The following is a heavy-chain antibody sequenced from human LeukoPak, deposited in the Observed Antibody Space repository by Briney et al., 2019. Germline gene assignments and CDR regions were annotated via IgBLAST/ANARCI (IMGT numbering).Heavy chain of an antibody. J-gene: IGHJ4*02. Sequence: ASVKVSCKASGYTFTSYGISWVRQAPGQGLEWMGWISAYNGNTNYAQKLQGRVTMTTDTSTSTAYMELRSLRSDDKAVYYCARYRRTYYYDSSGYEFDYWGQGTLVTVSS. V-gene: IGHV1-18*01. CDR2: ISAYNGNT. CDR1: GYTFTSYG. D-gene: IGHD3-22*01. CDR3: ARYRRTYYYDSSGYEFDY.